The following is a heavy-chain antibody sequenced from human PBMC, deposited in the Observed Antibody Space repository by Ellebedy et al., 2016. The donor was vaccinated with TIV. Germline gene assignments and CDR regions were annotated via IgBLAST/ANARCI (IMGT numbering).Heavy chain of an antibody. V-gene: IGHV3-74*01. CDR1: GFTFSNYW. J-gene: IGHJ4*02. CDR3: AREAATSRSLDY. CDR2: INSDGSST. D-gene: IGHD2-15*01. Sequence: GESLKISCAASGFTFSNYWIHWVRQAPGKGLVWVSRINSDGSSTSYADSVKGRFTISRDNAKNTLYLQMNSLRAEDTAVYYCAREAATSRSLDYWGQGTLVTVSS.